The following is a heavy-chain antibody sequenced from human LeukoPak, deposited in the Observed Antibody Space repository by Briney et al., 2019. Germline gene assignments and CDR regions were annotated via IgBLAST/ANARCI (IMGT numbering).Heavy chain of an antibody. D-gene: IGHD3-22*01. Sequence: PGGSLRLSCAASGFTFSSYEMNWVRQAPGKGLEWVSYISSSGSTIYYADSVKGRFTISRDNAKNSLYLQMNSLRAEDTAVYYCARGADYYDSSGSQYWGQGTLVTVSS. CDR1: GFTFSSYE. J-gene: IGHJ4*02. CDR2: ISSSGSTI. CDR3: ARGADYYDSSGSQY. V-gene: IGHV3-48*03.